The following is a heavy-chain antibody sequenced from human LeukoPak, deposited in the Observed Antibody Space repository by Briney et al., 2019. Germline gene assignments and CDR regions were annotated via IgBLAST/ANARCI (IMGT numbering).Heavy chain of an antibody. CDR2: IYHSGST. V-gene: IGHV4-39*07. CDR1: GGSISSSSYY. D-gene: IGHD6-19*01. Sequence: SETLSLTCTVSGGSISSSSYYWGWIRQPPGKGLEWIGSIYHSGSTYYNPSLKSRVTISVDTSKNQFSLKLSSVTAADTAVYYCASFGRAGGWGAFDIWGQGTMVTVSS. CDR3: ASFGRAGGWGAFDI. J-gene: IGHJ3*02.